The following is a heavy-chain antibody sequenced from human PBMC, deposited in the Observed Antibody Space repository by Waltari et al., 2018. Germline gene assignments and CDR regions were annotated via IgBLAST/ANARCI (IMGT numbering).Heavy chain of an antibody. CDR1: GGTFSSYA. CDR3: AREGGYGGNYHYFDY. V-gene: IGHV1-69*12. Sequence: QVQLVQSGAEVKKPGSSVKVSCKASGGTFSSYAISWVRQAPGQGLEWMGGIIPSLGTANYAQKFQGRVTITADESTSTAYMELSSLRAEDTAVYYCAREGGYGGNYHYFDYWGQGTLVTVSS. D-gene: IGHD2-21*02. J-gene: IGHJ4*02. CDR2: IIPSLGTA.